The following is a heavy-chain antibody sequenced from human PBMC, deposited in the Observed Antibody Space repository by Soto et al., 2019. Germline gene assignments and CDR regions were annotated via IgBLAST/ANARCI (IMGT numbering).Heavy chain of an antibody. CDR2: IYWDDDK. D-gene: IGHD3-3*01. CDR3: AHRVLRTVFGLVTTTAIYFDF. J-gene: IGHJ4*02. V-gene: IGHV2-5*02. CDR1: GFSLTTSGVG. Sequence: QITLNESGPTQVKPRQTLTLTCTFSGFSLTTSGVGVGWIRQSPGKAPEWLALIYWDDDKRYSPSLKSRLTITKDTSNNQVVLTMADLDSADTATYYCAHRVLRTVFGLVTTTAIYFDFWGQGTPVAVSS.